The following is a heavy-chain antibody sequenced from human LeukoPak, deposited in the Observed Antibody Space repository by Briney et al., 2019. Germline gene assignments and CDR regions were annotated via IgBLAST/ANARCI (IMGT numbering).Heavy chain of an antibody. J-gene: IGHJ5*02. D-gene: IGHD2-2*01. CDR2: IDYGGST. Sequence: SETLSLTCTVSGGSISSSSYYWGWIRQPPGKGLKWIGSIDYGGSTYYNPSLKSRVTISVDTSKNQSSLKLSSVTATDTAVYYCARRRGSNTSFNWFDPWGQGTLVTVSS. V-gene: IGHV4-39*01. CDR1: GGSISSSSYY. CDR3: ARRRGSNTSFNWFDP.